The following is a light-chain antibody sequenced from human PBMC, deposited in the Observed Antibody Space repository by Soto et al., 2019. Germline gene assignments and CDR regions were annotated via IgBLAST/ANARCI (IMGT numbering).Light chain of an antibody. CDR1: QSISIW. CDR3: QQYDSYPVT. Sequence: DIQMTQSPSTLSASIGDRVTITCRASQSISIWLAWYQQKPGKAPKLLIYDVSSLESGVPSRFRGSASGTEFTLTISGLQPDDFATYYCQQYDSYPVTFGQGTKVEIK. J-gene: IGKJ1*01. CDR2: DVS. V-gene: IGKV1-5*01.